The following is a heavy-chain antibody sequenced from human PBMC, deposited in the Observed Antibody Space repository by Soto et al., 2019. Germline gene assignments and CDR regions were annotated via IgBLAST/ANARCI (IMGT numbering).Heavy chain of an antibody. V-gene: IGHV1-69*01. CDR3: ANARGESPMVQDDFFDY. CDR1: GGSFNNDA. Sequence: QVQLVQSGAEVRKPGSSVKVSCKASGGSFNNDAISWVRQVLGQRLEWMGGIIPLFGAPNYAPDFQGRVSITADESTTTVYMELSSLTSEDTAMYFCANARGESPMVQDDFFDYWGQGTLVSVAS. J-gene: IGHJ4*02. D-gene: IGHD1-1*01. CDR2: IIPLFGAP.